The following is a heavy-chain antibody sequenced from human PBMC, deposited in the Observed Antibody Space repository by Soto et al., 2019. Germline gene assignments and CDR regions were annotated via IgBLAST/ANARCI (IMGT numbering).Heavy chain of an antibody. Sequence: SETLSLTCAVYGGSFSGYSWTWIRQPPGKGLEWIGQINHSGSANYNPSLKSRVTISVGTSKNQFSLDLSSMTAADTAVYYCARGLFSEDYYSGGWYYFDSWGQGTLVTVSS. CDR3: ARGLFSEDYYSGGWYYFDS. CDR1: GGSFSGYS. J-gene: IGHJ4*02. V-gene: IGHV4-34*01. CDR2: INHSGSA. D-gene: IGHD3-10*01.